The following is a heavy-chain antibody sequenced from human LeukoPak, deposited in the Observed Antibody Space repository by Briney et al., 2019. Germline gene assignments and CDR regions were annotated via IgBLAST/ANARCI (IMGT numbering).Heavy chain of an antibody. CDR2: ISYDGSNK. V-gene: IGHV3-30*04. Sequence: GGSLRLSCAASGFTFSSYAMHWVRQAPGKGLEWVAVISYDGSNKYYADSVKGRFTISRDNSKNTLYLQMNSLRAEDTAVYYCARDRELRARSDAFDIWGQGTMVTVFS. J-gene: IGHJ3*02. CDR1: GFTFSSYA. CDR3: ARDRELRARSDAFDI. D-gene: IGHD1-26*01.